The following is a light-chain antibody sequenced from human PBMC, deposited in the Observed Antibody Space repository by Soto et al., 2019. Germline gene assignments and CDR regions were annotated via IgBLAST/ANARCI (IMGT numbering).Light chain of an antibody. Sequence: DIQMTQSPSTLSASVGDRVTITCRASQSISSWLAWYQQRPGKAAKLLIYDASSLQSWVPSRFSGSGSGTDFTLTISSLQPEDFATYYCQQDNSFPWTFGQGTKVDIK. CDR3: QQDNSFPWT. V-gene: IGKV1-5*01. J-gene: IGKJ1*01. CDR2: DAS. CDR1: QSISSW.